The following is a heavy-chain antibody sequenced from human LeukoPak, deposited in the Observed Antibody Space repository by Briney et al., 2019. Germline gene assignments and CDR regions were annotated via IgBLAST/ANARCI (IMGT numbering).Heavy chain of an antibody. CDR1: GFTFSNYW. J-gene: IGHJ4*02. CDR3: STTYYYDSSEGY. D-gene: IGHD3-22*01. V-gene: IGHV3-15*01. CDR2: IKSKTDGGTT. Sequence: PGGSLRLSCVASGFTFSNYWMSWVRQAPGKGLEWVGRIKSKTDGGTTDYAAPVKGRFTISRDDSKNTLYLQMNSLKTEDTAVYYCSTTYYYDSSEGYWGQGTLVTVSS.